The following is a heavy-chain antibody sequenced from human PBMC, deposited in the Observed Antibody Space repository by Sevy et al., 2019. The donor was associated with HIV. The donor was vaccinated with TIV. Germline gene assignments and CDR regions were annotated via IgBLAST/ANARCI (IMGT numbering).Heavy chain of an antibody. CDR3: ARVPTYYYGSATYFDH. V-gene: IGHV1-18*01. CDR1: GYAFMSYG. Sequence: ASVKVSCKTSGYAFMSYGVTWVRQAPGQGLEWMGWIGVYNGNANSAQKFRDRVTITTDTSTSTAHMELTNLRSDDTAVYYCARVPTYYYGSATYFDHWGQGTLVTVSS. J-gene: IGHJ4*02. D-gene: IGHD3-10*01. CDR2: IGVYNGNA.